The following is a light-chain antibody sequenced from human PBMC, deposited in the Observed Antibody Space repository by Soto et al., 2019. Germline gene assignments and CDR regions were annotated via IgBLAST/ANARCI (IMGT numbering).Light chain of an antibody. J-gene: IGKJ1*01. CDR3: QQYGSSPQT. CDR2: GAY. Sequence: ESVFTHPPRSRSMCTGETSTLSYSASQSVHTSYLAWYQQKPGQAPRLLIYGAYSRATGIPDRFSGSGSGTDFTLTISRLEPEDFAVYYCQQYGSSPQTFGQGTKVEIK. V-gene: IGKV3-20*01. CDR1: QSVHTSY.